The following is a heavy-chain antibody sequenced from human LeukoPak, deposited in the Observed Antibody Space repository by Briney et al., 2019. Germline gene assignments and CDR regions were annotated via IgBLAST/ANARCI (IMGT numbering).Heavy chain of an antibody. J-gene: IGHJ4*02. CDR3: ARGQGTVTTH. D-gene: IGHD4-17*01. CDR1: GGSISSSSYY. V-gene: IGHV4-39*01. CDR2: IYYSGST. Sequence: PSETLSLTCTVSGGSISSSSYYWGWIRQPPGKGLEWIGSIYYSGSTYYNPSLKSRVTISVDTSKNQFSLKLSSVTAADTAVYYCARGQGTVTTHWGQGTLVTVSS.